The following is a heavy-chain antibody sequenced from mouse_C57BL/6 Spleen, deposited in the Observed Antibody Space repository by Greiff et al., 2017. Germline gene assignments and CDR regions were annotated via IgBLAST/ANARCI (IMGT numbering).Heavy chain of an antibody. V-gene: IGHV1-64*01. CDR1: GYTFTSYW. D-gene: IGHD3-2*02. Sequence: VKLQQPGAELVKPGASVKLSCKASGYTFTSYWMHWVKQRPGQGLEWIGMIHPNSGSTNYNEKFKSKATLTVDKSSSTAYMQLSSLTSEDSAVYYCARSSGYDYFDYWGQGTTLTVSS. CDR3: ARSSGYDYFDY. J-gene: IGHJ2*01. CDR2: IHPNSGST.